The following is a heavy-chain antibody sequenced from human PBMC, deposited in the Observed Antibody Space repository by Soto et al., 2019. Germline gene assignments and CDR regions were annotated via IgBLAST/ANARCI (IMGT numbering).Heavy chain of an antibody. J-gene: IGHJ4*02. CDR2: IIGSGTTI. Sequence: EVQLLESGGGLVQPGGSLRLSCAASGFPFSSYAMSWVRQAPGRGLEWVSAIIGSGTTIYYTDSVKGRFTISRNTSMNTLYLQINSLRAEDTAAYYCARMLTMVRGVTGLRDFDYWGQGTLVTVSS. V-gene: IGHV3-23*01. CDR1: GFPFSSYA. CDR3: ARMLTMVRGVTGLRDFDY. D-gene: IGHD3-10*01.